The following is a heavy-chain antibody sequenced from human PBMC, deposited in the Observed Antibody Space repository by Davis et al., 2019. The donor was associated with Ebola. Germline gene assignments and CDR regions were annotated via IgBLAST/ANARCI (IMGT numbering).Heavy chain of an antibody. CDR3: TREVVTMVRGVISRDY. V-gene: IGHV3-49*04. D-gene: IGHD3-10*01. J-gene: IGHJ4*02. CDR1: GFTFSSYA. Sequence: PGGSLRLSCAASGFTFSSYAMSWVRQAPGKGLEWVGFIRSKAYGGTTEYAASVKGRFTISRDDSKSIAYLQMNSLKTEDTAVYYCTREVVTMVRGVISRDYWGQGTLVTVSS. CDR2: IRSKAYGGTT.